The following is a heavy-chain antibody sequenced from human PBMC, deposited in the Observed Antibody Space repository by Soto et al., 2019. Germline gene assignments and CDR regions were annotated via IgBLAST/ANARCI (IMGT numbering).Heavy chain of an antibody. CDR2: INHSGST. CDR3: ARDKITGLFDY. V-gene: IGHV4-34*01. J-gene: IGHJ4*02. D-gene: IGHD2-8*02. CDR1: GGSFSGYY. Sequence: VQLQQWGAGLLKPSETLSLTCAVYGGSFSGYYWTWIRQPPGTGLEWIGEINHSGSTNYNPSLKSRVTISVDTSKNQFSLKLTSVTAADTAVYYCARDKITGLFDYWGQGTLVTVSP.